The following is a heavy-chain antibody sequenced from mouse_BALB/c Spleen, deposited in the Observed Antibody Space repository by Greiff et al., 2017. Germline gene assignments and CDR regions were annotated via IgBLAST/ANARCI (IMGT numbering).Heavy chain of an antibody. V-gene: IGHV3-1*02. J-gene: IGHJ3*01. CDR3: ARPAYYGMEGFAY. CDR1: GYSITSGYS. CDR2: IHYSGST. D-gene: IGHD2-10*01. Sequence: VQLKQPGPDLVKPSQSLSLTCTVTGYSITSGYSWHWIRQFPGNKLEWMGYIHYSGSTNYNPSLKSRISITRDTSKNQFFLQLNSVTTEDTATYYCARPAYYGMEGFAYWGQGTLVTVSA.